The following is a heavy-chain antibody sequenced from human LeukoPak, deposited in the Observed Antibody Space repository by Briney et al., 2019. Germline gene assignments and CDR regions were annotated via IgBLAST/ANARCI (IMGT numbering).Heavy chain of an antibody. CDR1: GFTFSGSA. Sequence: GGSLRLSCAASGFTFSGSAMHWVRQASGKGLEWVGRIRSKANSYATAYAASVKGRFTISRDDSKNTAYLQMNSLKTEDTAVYYCYYYYYDSSGYWTDDWGQGTLVTVSS. CDR2: IRSKANSYAT. CDR3: YYYYYDSSGYWTDD. V-gene: IGHV3-73*01. D-gene: IGHD3-22*01. J-gene: IGHJ4*02.